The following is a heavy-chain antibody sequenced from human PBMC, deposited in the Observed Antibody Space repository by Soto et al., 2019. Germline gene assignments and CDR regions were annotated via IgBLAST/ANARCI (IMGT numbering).Heavy chain of an antibody. CDR1: GYTLNTYY. V-gene: IGHV1-46*02. J-gene: IGHJ4*02. D-gene: IGHD2-21*02. CDR2: IHPSGGGS. CDR3: ARGGHIAVVTASFDY. Sequence: ASVKVSCKPSGYTLNTYYLHWVRQAPVQGLEWMGIIHPSGGGSTYAHKFLGRVTMTRDTSTSTVFMELSSLTSADTAVYYCARGGHIAVVTASFDYWGQGTLVNVSS.